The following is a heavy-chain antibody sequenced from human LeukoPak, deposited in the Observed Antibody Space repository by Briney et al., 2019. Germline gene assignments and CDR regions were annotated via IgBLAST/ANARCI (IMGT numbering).Heavy chain of an antibody. CDR1: GYSITTNYY. D-gene: IGHD1-26*01. J-gene: IGHJ6*03. CDR2: VYHNGET. Sequence: SETLSLTCTVSGYSITTNYYWAWIRQSPGTGLEWVGSVYHNGETYYNPSLKSRVIISVDTSKNEFSLRLTSVTAADTAVYYCVTPRSWELSDMAVWGKGTTVIVSS. V-gene: IGHV4-38-2*02. CDR3: VTPRSWELSDMAV.